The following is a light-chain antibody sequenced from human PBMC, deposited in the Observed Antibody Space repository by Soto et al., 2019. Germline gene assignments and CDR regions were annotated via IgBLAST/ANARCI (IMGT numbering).Light chain of an antibody. CDR1: QGISDY. CDR3: QKYNSAPWT. Sequence: DIQMTQSPSSVSASVGDRVTITCRASQGISDYLAWYQQIPGKVPKLLIYGASTLHSGVPSRFSGSGSGTEFTLTISSLQPEDVATYYCQKYNSAPWTFGLGTKVDIK. V-gene: IGKV1-27*01. CDR2: GAS. J-gene: IGKJ1*01.